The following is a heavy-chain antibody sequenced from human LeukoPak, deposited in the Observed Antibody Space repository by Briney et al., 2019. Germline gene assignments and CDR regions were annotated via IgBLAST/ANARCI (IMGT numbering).Heavy chain of an antibody. Sequence: GGSLRLSCAVSGFTFSSYGMHWVRQAPGKGLEWVAVISYDGSNKYYADSVKGRFTISRDNSKNTLYLQMNSLRAEDTAVYYCAKAESGWETDGFDIWGQGTMVTVSS. CDR1: GFTFSSYG. D-gene: IGHD6-19*01. CDR3: AKAESGWETDGFDI. CDR2: ISYDGSNK. J-gene: IGHJ3*02. V-gene: IGHV3-30*18.